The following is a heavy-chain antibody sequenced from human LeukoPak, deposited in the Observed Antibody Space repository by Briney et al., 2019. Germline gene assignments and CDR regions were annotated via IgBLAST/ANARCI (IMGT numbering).Heavy chain of an antibody. D-gene: IGHD2-2*01. CDR2: IIPIFGTA. Sequence: SVKVSCKASGGTFSSYAISWVRQAPGQGLEWMGGIIPIFGTANYAQKFQGRVTITADESTSTAYMELSSLRSEDTAVYYCARSRMKQGYCSSTSCRGYAFDIWGQGTMVTVSS. V-gene: IGHV1-69*13. J-gene: IGHJ3*02. CDR1: GGTFSSYA. CDR3: ARSRMKQGYCSSTSCRGYAFDI.